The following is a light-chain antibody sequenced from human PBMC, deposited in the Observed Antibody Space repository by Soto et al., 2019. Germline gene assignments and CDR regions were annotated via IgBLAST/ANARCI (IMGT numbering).Light chain of an antibody. CDR1: SSDVGGYNY. Sequence: QSALTQPASVSGSPGQSITISCTGTSSDVGGYNYVSCYQQHPGKAPKLMIYDVSNRPSGVSNLFSGSKSGNTASLTISGLQAEDEDDYYCSSYTSSSTVVFGGGTKVTVL. CDR3: SSYTSSSTVV. V-gene: IGLV2-14*01. CDR2: DVS. J-gene: IGLJ2*01.